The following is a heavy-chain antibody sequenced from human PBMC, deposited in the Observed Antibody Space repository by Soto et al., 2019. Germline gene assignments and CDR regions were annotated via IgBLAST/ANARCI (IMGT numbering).Heavy chain of an antibody. CDR2: ISSNGSST. V-gene: IGHV3-64*01. J-gene: IGHJ3*02. D-gene: IGHD3-16*01. Sequence: EVQLVESGGGLVQPGGSLRLSCAASGFTFSSYAMHWVRQAPGEGLEYVSAISSNGSSTYYANSVKGRFTISRDNSKNTLYLQMGSLRAADIAVYYCATARVRITDHAFHIWGQGTMVIVSS. CDR1: GFTFSSYA. CDR3: ATARVRITDHAFHI.